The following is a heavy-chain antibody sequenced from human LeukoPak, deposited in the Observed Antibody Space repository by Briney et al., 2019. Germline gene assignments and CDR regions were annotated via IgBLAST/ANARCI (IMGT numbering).Heavy chain of an antibody. D-gene: IGHD2-21*02. CDR1: GFTFSSYS. CDR2: ISSSSSYI. V-gene: IGHV3-21*01. J-gene: IGHJ3*02. Sequence: GGSLRLSCAASGFTFSSYSMNWVRQAPGKGLEWVSSISSSSSYIYYAASVKGRFTISRDNAQNSLYLQMNSLRAEDTAVYYCARESPAIVVVTGYDYAFDIWGQGTMVTVSS. CDR3: ARESPAIVVVTGYDYAFDI.